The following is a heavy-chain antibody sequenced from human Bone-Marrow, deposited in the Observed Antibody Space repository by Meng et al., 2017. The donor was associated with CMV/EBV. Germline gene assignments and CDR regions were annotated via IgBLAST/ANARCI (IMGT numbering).Heavy chain of an antibody. Sequence: GSLRLSCTVSGGSISSSSYYWGWIRQPPGKGLEWIGSIYYSGSTYYNPSLKSRVTISVDTSKNQFSLKLSSVTAADTAVYYCARLRRYGMDVWGQGTMVTVSS. J-gene: IGHJ6*02. CDR1: GGSISSSSYY. CDR3: ARLRRYGMDV. CDR2: IYYSGST. V-gene: IGHV4-39*01.